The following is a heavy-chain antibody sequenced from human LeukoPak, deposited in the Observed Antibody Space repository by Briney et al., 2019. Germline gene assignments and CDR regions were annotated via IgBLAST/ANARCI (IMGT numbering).Heavy chain of an antibody. J-gene: IGHJ4*02. CDR1: GFTFSSYW. V-gene: IGHV3-7*01. CDR3: ARDATPDSSYYFDY. Sequence: PGGSLRLSCAASGFTFSSYWMSWVRQAPGKGLEWVANIKQDGSEKYYVDSVKGRFTISRDNAKNSLYLQVNSLRAEDTAVYYCARDATPDSSYYFDYWGQGTLVTVSS. CDR2: IKQDGSEK. D-gene: IGHD2-15*01.